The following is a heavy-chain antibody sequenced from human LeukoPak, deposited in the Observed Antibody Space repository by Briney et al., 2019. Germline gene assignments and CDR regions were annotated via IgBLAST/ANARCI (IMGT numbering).Heavy chain of an antibody. J-gene: IGHJ3*02. CDR3: FTYYHDSGYAFDI. D-gene: IGHD3-22*01. CDR2: ISSSSTSI. CDR1: GFPFSSCH. Sequence: GGSLRLSCAASGFPFSSCHMNWVRQAPGKGLEWFSYISSSSTSIYYADSVKGRFTISRDNAKNSLYPRMNSLRDEDTAVYYCFTYYHDSGYAFDIWGQGTMVTISS. V-gene: IGHV3-48*02.